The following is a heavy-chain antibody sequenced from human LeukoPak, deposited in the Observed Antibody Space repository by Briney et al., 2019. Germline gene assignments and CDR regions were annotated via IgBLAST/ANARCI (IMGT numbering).Heavy chain of an antibody. D-gene: IGHD3-22*01. V-gene: IGHV3-20*04. Sequence: GGSLRLSCAASGFTFDDYGMSWVRQAPGRGLEWVSGITWNGGSTGYADSVKGRFTISRDNSKNSPYLQMSSLRAEDTAVYYCAKDLHYYDSSGYPGGVDAFDIWGQGTMVTVSS. CDR2: ITWNGGST. CDR1: GFTFDDYG. J-gene: IGHJ3*02. CDR3: AKDLHYYDSSGYPGGVDAFDI.